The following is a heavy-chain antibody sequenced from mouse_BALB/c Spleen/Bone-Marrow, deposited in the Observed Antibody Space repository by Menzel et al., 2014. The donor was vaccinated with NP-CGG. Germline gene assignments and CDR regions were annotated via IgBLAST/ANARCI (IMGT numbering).Heavy chain of an antibody. V-gene: IGHV2-6*02. D-gene: IGHD4-1*01. CDR2: IWSDGST. J-gene: IGHJ4*01. CDR1: GFSLTNYG. CDR3: ARTGTRYAMDY. Sequence: VKVVESGPGLVAPSQSLSITCTVSGFSLTNYGLHWVRQPPGKGLEWLVVIWSDGSTTYNSALKSRLSINKDNSKSQVFLKMNSLQTDDTAIYYCARTGTRYAMDYWGQGTLVTVSS.